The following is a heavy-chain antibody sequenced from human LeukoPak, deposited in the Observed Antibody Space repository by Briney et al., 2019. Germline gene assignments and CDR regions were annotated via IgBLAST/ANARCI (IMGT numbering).Heavy chain of an antibody. D-gene: IGHD1-26*01. V-gene: IGHV1-18*01. J-gene: IGHJ4*02. Sequence: ASVKISCKASGYTFSSYGIIWVRQAPVQGLEWMGWISAYNGNTNYAQKLQGRVTMTTDTSTSTAYMELRSLTSDDTAVYNCARDMSVGATDYWGQGTLATVSS. CDR1: GYTFSSYG. CDR2: ISAYNGNT. CDR3: ARDMSVGATDY.